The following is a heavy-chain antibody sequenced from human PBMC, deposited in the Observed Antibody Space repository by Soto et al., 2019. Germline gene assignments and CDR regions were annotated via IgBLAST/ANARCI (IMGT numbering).Heavy chain of an antibody. CDR3: ARDVSPQSDPRWFDR. Sequence: QPGWSLRLSCAASGFSFRNSAMHLVRQAPGKRLEWGALISFDGYNKYYADSVRGRFTISRDNPKNTLYLQMNSLRAEDTAVYFCARDVSPQSDPRWFDRWGQGTLVNGSS. J-gene: IGHJ5*02. V-gene: IGHV3-30*04. CDR1: GFSFRNSA. CDR2: ISFDGYNK. D-gene: IGHD2-21*02.